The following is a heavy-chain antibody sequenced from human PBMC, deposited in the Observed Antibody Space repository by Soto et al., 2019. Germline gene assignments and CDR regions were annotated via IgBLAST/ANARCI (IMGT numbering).Heavy chain of an antibody. CDR1: GDSVSSNSAA. CDR3: ARDRVVEMATVDLDY. V-gene: IGHV6-1*01. Sequence: PSQTLSLTCAISGDSVSSNSAAWNWIRQSPSRGLEWLGRTYYRSKWYSDYAVSVKSRIIIKPDTSKNQFSLQLNSVTPGDTAVYYCARDRVVEMATVDLDYWGQGTLVTVSS. J-gene: IGHJ4*02. D-gene: IGHD5-12*01. CDR2: TYYRSKWYS.